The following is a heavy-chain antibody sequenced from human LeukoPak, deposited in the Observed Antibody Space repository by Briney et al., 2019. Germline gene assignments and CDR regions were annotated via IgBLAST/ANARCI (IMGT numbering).Heavy chain of an antibody. CDR1: GFTFSSYW. V-gene: IGHV3-74*01. CDR3: ARVQGHPPNGLDV. Sequence: WESLRLSCAASGFTFSSYWMHWVRQAPGKGLVWVSRINSDASSTSYADSVKGRFTISRDNAKNTLYLQMNSLRAEDTAVYYCARVQGHPPNGLDVWGQGTMVTVSS. CDR2: INSDASST. J-gene: IGHJ3*01. D-gene: IGHD2-8*01.